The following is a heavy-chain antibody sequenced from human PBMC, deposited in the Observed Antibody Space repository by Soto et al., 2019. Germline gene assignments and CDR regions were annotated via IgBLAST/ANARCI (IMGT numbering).Heavy chain of an antibody. V-gene: IGHV4-31*03. CDR2: ISYRGTT. D-gene: IGHD1-1*01. Sequence: QVQLQESGPRLVKPSQDLSLIRTVSGGSINSGAYHWSWVRQHPGKGLEWIGAISYRGTTYSNPSLQSRMTMSVAPSKTQLSLKLSSVTAADTAVYYCARMSATGTRWFDPWGPGTLVTVSS. J-gene: IGHJ5*02. CDR1: GGSINSGAYH. CDR3: ARMSATGTRWFDP.